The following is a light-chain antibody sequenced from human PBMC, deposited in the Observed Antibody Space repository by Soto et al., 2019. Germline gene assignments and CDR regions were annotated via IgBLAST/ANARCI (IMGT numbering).Light chain of an antibody. CDR1: QSIRHY. V-gene: IGKV1-5*01. CDR2: GAS. CDR3: QHHNSYSQT. Sequence: DSQKTQSPPPLFPSLGDKITIPCRASQSIRHYLAWYQQMPGKAPKLLIYGASTLQSGVPSRFSGSGSGTEFTLTISSLQPDDFGTYFCQHHNSYSQTFGQGTKV. J-gene: IGKJ1*01.